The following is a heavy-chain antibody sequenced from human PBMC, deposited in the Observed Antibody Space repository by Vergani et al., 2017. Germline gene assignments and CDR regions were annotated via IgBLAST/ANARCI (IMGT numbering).Heavy chain of an antibody. V-gene: IGHV3-66*02. J-gene: IGHJ4*01. CDR2: IKSDGRT. CDR1: GFRVTTYY. Sequence: VELLESGGGLAQPGGSLRVSCSASGFRVTTYYMSWVRQAPGKGLEWVSVIKSDGRTSYAESVRGRFTISRDTSRHAVYLQMNIRRVEDTGVYYCTRSECSGTTCYGHYFDLGGHGIRVTVSS. D-gene: IGHD2-15*01. CDR3: TRSECSGTTCYGHYFDL.